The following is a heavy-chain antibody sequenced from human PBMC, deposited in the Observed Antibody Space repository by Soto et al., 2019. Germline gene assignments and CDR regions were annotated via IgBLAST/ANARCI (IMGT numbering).Heavy chain of an antibody. V-gene: IGHV1-69*13. Sequence: ASVKVSCKASGGTFSSYAISWVRQAPGQGLEWMGGIIPIFGTANYAQKFQGRVTITADESTSTAYMELSSLRSEDTAVYYCARATTVTNGYKGMDVWGQGTTVTVSS. D-gene: IGHD4-4*01. J-gene: IGHJ6*02. CDR2: IIPIFGTA. CDR3: ARATTVTNGYKGMDV. CDR1: GGTFSSYA.